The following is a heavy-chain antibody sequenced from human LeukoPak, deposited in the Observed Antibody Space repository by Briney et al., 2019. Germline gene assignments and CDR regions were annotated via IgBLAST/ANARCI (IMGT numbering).Heavy chain of an antibody. CDR3: ATRLIVNTADSQVDY. CDR2: FYGSGNT. Sequence: SETLSLTCTVSGGSISSYYWSWIRQPAGKGLEWIGRFYGSGNTNYNPSFESRVTISVDTARNQFFLNLTSVTAADTAVYYCATRLIVNTADSQVDYWGQGTLVTVSS. D-gene: IGHD2/OR15-2a*01. J-gene: IGHJ4*02. V-gene: IGHV4-4*07. CDR1: GGSISSYY.